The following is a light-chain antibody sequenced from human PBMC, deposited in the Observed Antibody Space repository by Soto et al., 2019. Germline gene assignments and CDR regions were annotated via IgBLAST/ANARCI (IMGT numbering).Light chain of an antibody. CDR2: SLN. V-gene: IGLV1-44*01. J-gene: IGLJ1*01. CDR1: YSNIGSNT. Sequence: QSVLTQPPSASGTPGQRVTISCSGSYSNIGSNTVNWFQQLPGTAPKLLIFSLNQRPSGVPDRFSGSKSGTSASLAISGLQSEDEADYYCAAWDDSLSGYVFGTGTKLTVL. CDR3: AAWDDSLSGYV.